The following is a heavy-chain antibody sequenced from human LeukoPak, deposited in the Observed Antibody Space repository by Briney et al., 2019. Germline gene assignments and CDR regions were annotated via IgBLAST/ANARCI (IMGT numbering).Heavy chain of an antibody. V-gene: IGHV3-9*01. CDR2: INWNSDSI. Sequence: PGGSLRLSCVASGFTFEDYAMNWVRQAPGKGLEWVSGINWNSDSIGYGDSVRGRFTISRDNAKKSLYLRMNSLRAEDTAVYYCARVRLDIVVVPAAVFDYWGQGTLVTVSS. CDR1: GFTFEDYA. CDR3: ARVRLDIVVVPAAVFDY. D-gene: IGHD2-2*03. J-gene: IGHJ4*02.